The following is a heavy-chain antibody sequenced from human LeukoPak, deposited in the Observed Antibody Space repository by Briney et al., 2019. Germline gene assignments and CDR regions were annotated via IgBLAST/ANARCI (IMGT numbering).Heavy chain of an antibody. CDR3: AKARRTSGYYYYGMDV. CDR2: ISGSGGST. Sequence: PGGSLRLSCAASGFTFSGYAMSWVRQAPGKGLEWVSAISGSGGSTYYADSVKGRFTISRDNSKNTLYLQMNSLRAEDTAVYYCAKARRTSGYYYYGMDVWGQGTTVTVSS. D-gene: IGHD2-2*01. J-gene: IGHJ6*02. CDR1: GFTFSGYA. V-gene: IGHV3-23*01.